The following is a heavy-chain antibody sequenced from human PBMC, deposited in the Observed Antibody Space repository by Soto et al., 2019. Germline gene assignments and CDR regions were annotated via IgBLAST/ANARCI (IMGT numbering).Heavy chain of an antibody. D-gene: IGHD1-26*01. J-gene: IGHJ4*02. CDR1: GFTFSNAW. Sequence: GGSLRLSCAASGFTFSNAWMNWVRQAPGKGLEWVGRIKSKTDGGTTDYAAPVKGRFTISRDDSKNTLYLQMNSLKTEDTAVYYCTTDLVSFSSFSHYWGQGTLVTVSS. CDR2: IKSKTDGGTT. V-gene: IGHV3-15*07. CDR3: TTDLVSFSSFSHY.